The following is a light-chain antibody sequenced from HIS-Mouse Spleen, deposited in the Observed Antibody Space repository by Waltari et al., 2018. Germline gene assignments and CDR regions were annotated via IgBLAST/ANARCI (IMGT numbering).Light chain of an antibody. J-gene: IGLJ2*01. CDR2: EGS. V-gene: IGLV2-23*01. CDR3: CSYAGSSTEV. Sequence: QSALTQPASVSGSPGQSITISCTGTSSDAGSYNLSSWYQQHPGKAPKLMIYEGSKRPSGVSNRFSGSKSGNTASLTISGLQAEDEADYYCCSYAGSSTEVFGGGTKLTVL. CDR1: SSDAGSYNL.